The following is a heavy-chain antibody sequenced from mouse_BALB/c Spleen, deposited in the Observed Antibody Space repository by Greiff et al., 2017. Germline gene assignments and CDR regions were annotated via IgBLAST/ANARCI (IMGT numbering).Heavy chain of an antibody. CDR3: ARLGKGYAMDY. D-gene: IGHD2-1*01. CDR1: GFTFSSFG. CDR2: ISSGSSTI. J-gene: IGHJ4*01. Sequence: DVMLVESGGGLVQPGGSRKLSCAASGFTFSSFGMHWVRQAPGKGLEWVAYISSGSSTIYYADTVKGRFTISRDNPKNTLFLQMTSLRSEDTAMYCCARLGKGYAMDYWGQGTAVTVSA. V-gene: IGHV5-17*02.